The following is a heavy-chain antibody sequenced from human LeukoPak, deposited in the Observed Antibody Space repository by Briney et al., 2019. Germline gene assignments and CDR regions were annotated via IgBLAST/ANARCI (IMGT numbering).Heavy chain of an antibody. J-gene: IGHJ5*02. Sequence: TSETLSLTCTVSGGSISSSSYYWGWIRQPPGKGLEWIGSIYYSGSTYYNPSLKSRVTISVDTSKNQFSLKLSSVTAADTAVYYCARQGRYYGSGSYGIWFDPWGQGTLVTVSS. CDR3: ARQGRYYGSGSYGIWFDP. D-gene: IGHD3-10*01. V-gene: IGHV4-39*01. CDR2: IYYSGST. CDR1: GGSISSSSYY.